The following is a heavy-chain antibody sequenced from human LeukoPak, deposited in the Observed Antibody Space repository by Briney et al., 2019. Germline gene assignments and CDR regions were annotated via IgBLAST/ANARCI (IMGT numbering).Heavy chain of an antibody. CDR1: GFTFSSYE. V-gene: IGHV3-48*03. D-gene: IGHD3-9*01. CDR2: ISSSGSTM. CDR3: AREVRRRRLLRYFDWSGAFDI. Sequence: GGSLRLSCAASGFTFSSYEMNWVRQAPGKGLEWVSYISSSGSTMYYADSVKGRFTISRDNAKNSLYLQMNSLRAEDTAVYYCAREVRRRRLLRYFDWSGAFDIWGQGTMVTVSS. J-gene: IGHJ3*02.